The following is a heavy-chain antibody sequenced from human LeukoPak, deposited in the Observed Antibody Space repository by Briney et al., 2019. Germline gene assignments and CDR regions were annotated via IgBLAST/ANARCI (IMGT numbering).Heavy chain of an antibody. CDR3: AKAGSISWYDH. Sequence: GGPLRLSCAASGFTFSSYTMAWVRQAPGKGLEWISDIDHTGDRTYYRDSVKGQFTISRDNSKNTLYLQMNSLRVEDTATYYCAKAGSISWYDHWGQGTLVTVS. D-gene: IGHD6-13*01. J-gene: IGHJ5*02. V-gene: IGHV3-23*01. CDR2: IDHTGDRT. CDR1: GFTFSSYT.